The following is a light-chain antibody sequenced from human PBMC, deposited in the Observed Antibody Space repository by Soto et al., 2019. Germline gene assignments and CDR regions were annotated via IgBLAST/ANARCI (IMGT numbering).Light chain of an antibody. V-gene: IGKV1-5*03. Sequence: DSQMTQSPSTLSGSVGDRVTITCRASQTISSWLAWYQQKPGKAPKXXIYKASTLKSGVPSRFSGSGSGTEFTLTISSLQPEDFATYYCQQSYSTPLTFGGGTKVDIK. CDR1: QTISSW. J-gene: IGKJ4*01. CDR3: QQSYSTPLT. CDR2: KAS.